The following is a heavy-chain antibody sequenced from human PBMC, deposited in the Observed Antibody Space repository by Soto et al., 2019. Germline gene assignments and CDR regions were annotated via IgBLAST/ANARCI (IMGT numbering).Heavy chain of an antibody. CDR1: GFSLSTSGVG. Sequence: QSTLKESGPTLVKPTQTRTLTCTFSGFSLSTSGVGVTWIRQPPGKALEWLSLIYWDDDERYSPSLKSRLTITKYTSKNQVVLTMTHMDPVDTATYYCAHIGLHYSDGVDVWGQGTTVTVSS. V-gene: IGHV2-5*02. CDR3: AHIGLHYSDGVDV. CDR2: IYWDDDE. D-gene: IGHD3-10*01. J-gene: IGHJ6*02.